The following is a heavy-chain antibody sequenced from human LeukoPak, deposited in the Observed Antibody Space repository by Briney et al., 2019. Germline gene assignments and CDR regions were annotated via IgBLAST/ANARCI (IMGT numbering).Heavy chain of an antibody. J-gene: IGHJ4*02. V-gene: IGHV3-48*01. D-gene: IGHD1-26*01. CDR1: GFTFSSYA. CDR3: AKERDEGGYYCNSYFDY. Sequence: GGSLRLSCAASGFTFSSYAMNWVRQAPGKGLEWVSYISSIRTNTIYYADSVKGRFTISRDNSKNTLYLQMNSLRAEDTAVYYCAKERDEGGYYCNSYFDYWGQGTLVTVSS. CDR2: ISSIRTNTI.